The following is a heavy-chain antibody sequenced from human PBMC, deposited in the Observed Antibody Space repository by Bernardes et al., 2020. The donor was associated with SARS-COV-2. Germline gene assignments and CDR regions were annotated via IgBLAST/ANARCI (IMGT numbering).Heavy chain of an antibody. D-gene: IGHD2-15*01. CDR3: TRHGGRHFDF. V-gene: IGHV4-34*01. Sequence: SDTLSLTCAVYGGSFSGYWSWIRQPPGKGLEWIGEINHSGGTKYNPSLKSRVSISVDTSKNQFSLRLNSVTAADTAVYYCTRHGGRHFDFWDQGTLVTVSS. J-gene: IGHJ4*02. CDR2: INHSGGT. CDR1: GGSFSGY.